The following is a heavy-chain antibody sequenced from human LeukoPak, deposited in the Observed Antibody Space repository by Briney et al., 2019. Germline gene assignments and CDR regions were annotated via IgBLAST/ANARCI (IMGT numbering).Heavy chain of an antibody. J-gene: IGHJ4*02. CDR1: GFTFSNYV. CDR3: VRDAGGY. V-gene: IGHV3-30*10. Sequence: GGSLRLSCAASGFTFSNYVMTWVRQAPGKGLEWVAVISSDGNKKFYTDSVKGRFTISRDNSRNTLYLQINGLRAEDTAVYYCVRDAGGYWGQGTPVTVSS. CDR2: ISSDGNKK.